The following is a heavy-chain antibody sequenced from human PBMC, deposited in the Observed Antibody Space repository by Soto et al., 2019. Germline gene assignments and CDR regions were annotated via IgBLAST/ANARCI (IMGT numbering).Heavy chain of an antibody. D-gene: IGHD6-19*01. CDR2: IGSRGDST. CDR3: AKDLIYGYNSGRPFDS. V-gene: IGHV3-23*01. Sequence: PGGSLGLSCAASGLPFSSFAMSWVRPAPGKGLEWVSAIGSRGDSTYYADSVKGRFTISRDNSKNTLYLQMNSLRAEDTAVYYCAKDLIYGYNSGRPFDSWGQGTLVTVSS. J-gene: IGHJ4*02. CDR1: GLPFSSFA.